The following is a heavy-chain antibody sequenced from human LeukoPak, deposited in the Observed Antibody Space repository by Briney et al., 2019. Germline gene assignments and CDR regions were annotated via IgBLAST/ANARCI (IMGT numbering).Heavy chain of an antibody. CDR2: IYYSGST. V-gene: IGHV4-39*07. CDR1: GGSISSGSYY. D-gene: IGHD3-3*01. CDR3: ARAPIFGDPIGAFDI. Sequence: PSQTLSLTCTVSGGSISSGSYYWGWIRQPPGKGLEWIGSIYYSGSTYYNPSLKSRVTISVDTSKNQFSLKLSSVTAADTAVYYCARAPIFGDPIGAFDIWGQGTMVTVSS. J-gene: IGHJ3*02.